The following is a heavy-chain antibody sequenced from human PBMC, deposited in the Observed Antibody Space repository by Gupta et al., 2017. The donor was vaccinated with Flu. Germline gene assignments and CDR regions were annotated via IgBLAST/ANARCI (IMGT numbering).Heavy chain of an antibody. V-gene: IGHV3-33*05. Sequence: RLSCAASGFSLSSDDMNWVRQAPGEGLEWVAGIAEDGSNRYYADSVKVRLTISREKSKNKLYLQMNSLRDEYSAVYYCARETVETDWGQGTLVTVSS. CDR1: GFSLSSDD. J-gene: IGHJ4*02. CDR2: IAEDGSNR. D-gene: IGHD2-21*02. CDR3: ARETVETD.